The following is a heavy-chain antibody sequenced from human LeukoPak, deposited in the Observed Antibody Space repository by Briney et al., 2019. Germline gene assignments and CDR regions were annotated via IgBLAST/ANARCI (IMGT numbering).Heavy chain of an antibody. J-gene: IGHJ6*02. Sequence: SVKVSCKASGGTFSSYAISWVRQAPGQGLEWMGRIIPILGIANYAQKFQGRVTITADKSTSTAYMELSSLRSEDTAVYYCATGPRGKGYYDSSGYYYAHYYYYGMDVWGQGTTVTVSS. CDR1: GGTFSSYA. V-gene: IGHV1-69*04. D-gene: IGHD3-22*01. CDR2: IIPILGIA. CDR3: ATGPRGKGYYDSSGYYYAHYYYYGMDV.